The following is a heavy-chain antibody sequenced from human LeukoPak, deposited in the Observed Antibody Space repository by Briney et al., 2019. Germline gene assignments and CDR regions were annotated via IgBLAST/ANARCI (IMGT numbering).Heavy chain of an antibody. CDR1: GYTFTSYD. CDR2: MNPNSGNT. Sequence: APVKVSCKASGYTFTSYDINWVRQATGQGLEWMGWMNPNSGNTGYAQKFQGRVTMTRNTSISTAYMELSSLRSEDTAVYYCARHGYSSSWYNYYYYGMDVWGQGTTVTVSS. D-gene: IGHD6-13*01. V-gene: IGHV1-8*01. J-gene: IGHJ6*02. CDR3: ARHGYSSSWYNYYYYGMDV.